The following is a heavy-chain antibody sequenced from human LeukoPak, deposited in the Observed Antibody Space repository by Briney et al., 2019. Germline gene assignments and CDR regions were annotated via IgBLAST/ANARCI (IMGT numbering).Heavy chain of an antibody. J-gene: IGHJ6*02. V-gene: IGHV3-30-3*01. Sequence: GGSLRLSCAASGFTFSFYAVHWVRQAPGKGLEWIALISHDTSDEYYADSVKGRFTISRDNSENTLYLQMNSLRAEDTAVYYCARDWFYYYGMDVWGQGTTVTVSS. CDR1: GFTFSFYA. D-gene: IGHD3-10*01. CDR2: ISHDTSDE. CDR3: ARDWFYYYGMDV.